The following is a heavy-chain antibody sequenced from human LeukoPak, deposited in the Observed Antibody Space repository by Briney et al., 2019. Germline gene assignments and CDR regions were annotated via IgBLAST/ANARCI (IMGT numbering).Heavy chain of an antibody. CDR2: ISSSGSTI. CDR3: AREEHYDYVWGSYKIRYGMDV. J-gene: IGHJ6*02. CDR1: GFTFSTYS. V-gene: IGHV3-48*04. Sequence: GGSLRLSCAASGFTFSTYSMNWVRQAPGKGLEWVSYISSSGSTIYYADSVKGRFTISRDNAKNSLYLQMNSLRAEDTAVYYCAREEHYDYVWGSYKIRYGMDVWGQGTTVTVSS. D-gene: IGHD3-16*01.